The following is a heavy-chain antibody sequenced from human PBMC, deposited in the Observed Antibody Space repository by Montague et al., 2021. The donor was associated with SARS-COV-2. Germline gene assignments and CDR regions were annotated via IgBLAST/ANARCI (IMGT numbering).Heavy chain of an antibody. Sequence: SETLSLTCTIFGCSNSSSGYYWRRIRQRQGNRLEWVGSIYYSGSTYYNPSLKSRVTISVDTSKNQFSLKLSSVTAADTAVYYCARDYGDYGSGYYYGMDVWGQGTTVTVSS. J-gene: IGHJ6*02. CDR1: GCSNSSSGYY. D-gene: IGHD4-17*01. CDR2: IYYSGST. CDR3: ARDYGDYGSGYYYGMDV. V-gene: IGHV4-39*07.